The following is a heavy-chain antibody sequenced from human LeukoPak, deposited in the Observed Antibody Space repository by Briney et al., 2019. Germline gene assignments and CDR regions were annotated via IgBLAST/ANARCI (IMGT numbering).Heavy chain of an antibody. CDR1: GFTLSSYW. D-gene: IGHD1-7*01. J-gene: IGHJ4*02. V-gene: IGHV3-7*01. CDR2: IKKDVSEK. CDR3: VRSGTSASFDY. Sequence: PGGSLRLSCAASGFTLSSYWMSWVPQAPGKGLKGVPNIKKDVSEKWNVDSVEGRFTISRDHAKNSLYLQMTSLRVADTAVYYCVRSGTSASFDYWGQGTLVTVSS.